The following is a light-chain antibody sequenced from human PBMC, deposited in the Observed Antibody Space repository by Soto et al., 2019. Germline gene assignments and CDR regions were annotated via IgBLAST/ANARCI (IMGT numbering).Light chain of an antibody. CDR3: QTWGTGIAV. CDR1: SEHSSYA. CDR2: LNSDGRH. V-gene: IGLV4-69*01. Sequence: QPVLTQSPSASASLGASVKLTCILSSEHSSYAIAWHQQQPEKGPRYLMRLNSDGRHTKGDGIPDRFSGSSSGAERYLTISSLQSEDEADYYCQTWGTGIAVFGRGTQLTVL. J-gene: IGLJ7*01.